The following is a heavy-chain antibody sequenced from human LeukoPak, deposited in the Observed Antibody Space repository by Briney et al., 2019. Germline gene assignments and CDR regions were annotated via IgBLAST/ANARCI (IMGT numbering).Heavy chain of an antibody. CDR1: GFTFSNAW. CDR2: IKSKTDGGTT. Sequence: PGGSLRLSCAASGFTFSNAWMSWVRQAPGKGLEWVGRIKSKTDGGTTDYATPVKGRFTVSRDDSKNTLYLQMNSLKTKDTAVYYCTTGVILTGYPFDYWGQGTLVTVSS. V-gene: IGHV3-15*01. J-gene: IGHJ4*02. D-gene: IGHD3-9*01. CDR3: TTGVILTGYPFDY.